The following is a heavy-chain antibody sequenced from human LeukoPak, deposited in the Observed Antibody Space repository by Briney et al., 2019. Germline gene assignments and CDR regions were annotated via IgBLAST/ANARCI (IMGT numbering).Heavy chain of an antibody. CDR2: INPSGSST. CDR1: GYTFTNYY. Sequence: GASVKASSKASGYTFTNYYIHWVRQAPGQGLEWMGIINPSGSSTSYAQKFQGRVTMTRDTSTSTVYMELSSLRSEDTAVYYCAGGTTNTKGAFDMWGQGTMVTVSS. J-gene: IGHJ3*02. CDR3: AGGTTNTKGAFDM. V-gene: IGHV1-46*01. D-gene: IGHD2-8*01.